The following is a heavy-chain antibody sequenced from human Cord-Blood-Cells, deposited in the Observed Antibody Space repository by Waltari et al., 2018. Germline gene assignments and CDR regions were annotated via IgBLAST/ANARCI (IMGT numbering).Heavy chain of an antibody. J-gene: IGHJ5*02. D-gene: IGHD3-10*01. V-gene: IGHV1-3*01. CDR3: ARAQTYYYGSGSYYNWFDP. Sequence: QVQLVQSGAEVKKPGASVKVSCKASGYTFTSYAMHWVRQAPGQRLEWMGWINAGNGNTKYSQKFQGRVTITRDTSASTAYMELSSLRSEDTAVYYCARAQTYYYGSGSYYNWFDPWGQGTLVTVSS. CDR2: INAGNGNT. CDR1: GYTFTSYA.